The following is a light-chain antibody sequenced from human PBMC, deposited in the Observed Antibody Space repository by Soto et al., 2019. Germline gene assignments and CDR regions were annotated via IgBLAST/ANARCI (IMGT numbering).Light chain of an antibody. J-gene: IGKJ1*01. V-gene: IGKV1-5*01. Sequence: DIQMTQSPSTLSASVGDRFTITCRASQSINSWLAWYQQKPGTAPKLLIYHASTLESGVPSRFSGSGSGTEFTLTISSLQPDDFATYYCQQYNSYSFGQGTKVDI. CDR3: QQYNSYS. CDR2: HAS. CDR1: QSINSW.